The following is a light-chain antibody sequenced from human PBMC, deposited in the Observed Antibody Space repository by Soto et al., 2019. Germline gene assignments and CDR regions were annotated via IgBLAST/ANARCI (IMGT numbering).Light chain of an antibody. J-gene: IGLJ1*01. Sequence: QSALTQPASVSGSPGQSITISCTGTSSDVGAYNDVSWYQQYPGKVPKLIIYEVSNRPSGVSNRFSGSKSGNTASLTISGLQAEDEGDYYCNSYTSSSTRVFGTGTKVTVL. CDR3: NSYTSSSTRV. V-gene: IGLV2-14*01. CDR2: EVS. CDR1: SSDVGAYND.